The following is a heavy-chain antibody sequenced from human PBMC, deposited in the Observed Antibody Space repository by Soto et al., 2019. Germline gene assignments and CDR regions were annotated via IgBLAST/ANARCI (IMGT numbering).Heavy chain of an antibody. V-gene: IGHV4-34*01. D-gene: IGHD3-22*01. CDR2: INHSGST. J-gene: IGHJ4*02. CDR1: GGSFSDFY. CDR3: ARGGLGYDSNYFDY. Sequence: QVQLQQWGAGLLKPSETLSLTCAVYGGSFSDFYWTWIRHPPGKGLEWIGEINHSGSTNCNPSLKSRVTISVDTSKKQFSLKLSSVTAADTAVYYCARGGLGYDSNYFDYWGQGTLVTVSS.